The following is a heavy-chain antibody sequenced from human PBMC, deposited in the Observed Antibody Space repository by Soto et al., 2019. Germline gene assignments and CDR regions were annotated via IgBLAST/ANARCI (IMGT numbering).Heavy chain of an antibody. V-gene: IGHV3-23*01. CDR2: ISGSGGST. J-gene: IGHJ4*02. Sequence: GGSLRLSCAASGFTFSSYAMSWVRQAPGKGLEWVSAISGSGGSTYYADSVKGRFTISRDNSKNTLYLQMNSLRAEDTAVYYCATPPPAGFFGLVVVPAAIFDYWGQGTLVTVSS. D-gene: IGHD2-2*02. CDR3: ATPPPAGFFGLVVVPAAIFDY. CDR1: GFTFSSYA.